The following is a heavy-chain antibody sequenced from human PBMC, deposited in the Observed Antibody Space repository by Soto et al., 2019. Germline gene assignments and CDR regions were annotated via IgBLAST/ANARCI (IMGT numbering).Heavy chain of an antibody. Sequence: YAPRSLTRTFSGGSISGYYRGWVRQPPGKGRGWVGYIYYSGSNNYNPSLKSRVTISVDTSKNQCSLKLSSVTAADAAVYYCASDLWARYSTNGVCYNYYFGMDVWGHGTTVTVSS. V-gene: IGHV4-59*01. CDR2: IYYSGSN. CDR1: GGSISGYY. J-gene: IGHJ6*02. D-gene: IGHD2-8*01. CDR3: ASDLWARYSTNGVCYNYYFGMDV.